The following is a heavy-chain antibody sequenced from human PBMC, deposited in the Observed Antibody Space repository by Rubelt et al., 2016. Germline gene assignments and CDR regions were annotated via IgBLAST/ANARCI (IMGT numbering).Heavy chain of an antibody. J-gene: IGHJ4*02. CDR1: GYTFTSYG. D-gene: IGHD2-8*01. CDR3: ARAQRIRLLMVYAPTFDY. CDR2: ISAYDGNT. Sequence: QVQLVQSGAEVKKPGASVKVSCKASGYTFTSYGISWVRQAPGQGLEWMGWISAYDGNTYYAQKIQGRVSMTTDTSTSTAYMELSSLRSEDTAVYYCARAQRIRLLMVYAPTFDYWGQGTLVTVSS. V-gene: IGHV1-18*01.